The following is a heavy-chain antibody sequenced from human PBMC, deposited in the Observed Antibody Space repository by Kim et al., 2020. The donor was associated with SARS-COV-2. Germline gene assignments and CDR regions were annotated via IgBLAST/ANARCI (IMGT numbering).Heavy chain of an antibody. CDR1: GFTFSSYA. V-gene: IGHV3-30-3*01. CDR2: ISYDGSNK. J-gene: IGHJ6*03. CDR3: ARDTVWSARYYYYMDV. D-gene: IGHD3-3*01. Sequence: GGSLRLSCAASGFTFSSYAMHWVRQAPGKGLEWVAVISYDGSNKYYADSVKGRFTISRDNSKNTLYLQMNSLRAEDTAVYYCARDTVWSARYYYYMDVWGKGTTVTVSS.